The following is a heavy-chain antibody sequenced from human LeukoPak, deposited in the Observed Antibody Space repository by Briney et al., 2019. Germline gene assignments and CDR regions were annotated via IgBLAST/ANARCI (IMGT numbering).Heavy chain of an antibody. CDR2: INPSGGST. D-gene: IGHD4-17*01. CDR3: ARDWDDYGDYRSLFDP. J-gene: IGHJ5*02. CDR1: GYTFTSYY. V-gene: IGHV1-46*01. Sequence: ASVKVSCQASGYTFTSYYMHWVRQAPGRGLEWMGIINPSGGSTSYAQKFQGRVTMTRDMSTSTVYMELSSLRSEDTAVYYCARDWDDYGDYRSLFDPWGQGTLVTVSS.